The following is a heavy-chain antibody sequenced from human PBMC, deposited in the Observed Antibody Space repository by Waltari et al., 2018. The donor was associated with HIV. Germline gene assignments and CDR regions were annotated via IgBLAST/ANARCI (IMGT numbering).Heavy chain of an antibody. CDR1: GFTFSSHA. D-gene: IGHD2-15*01. CDR3: AKDRELVVVAATEDY. J-gene: IGHJ4*02. CDR2: ISCSGGST. V-gene: IGHV3-23*01. Sequence: EVQLLETGGGLVQPGGSLRLSRAASGFTFSSHAMSWVRHAPGKGLEWVSAISCSGGSTYYADSVKGRFTISRDNSKNTLYLQMNSLRAEDTAVYYCAKDRELVVVAATEDYWGQGTLVTVSS.